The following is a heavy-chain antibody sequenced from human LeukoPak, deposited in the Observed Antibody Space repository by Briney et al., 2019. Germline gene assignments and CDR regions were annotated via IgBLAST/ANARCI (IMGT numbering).Heavy chain of an antibody. J-gene: IGHJ4*02. CDR1: GFTFSSYW. CDR2: INEDETTI. V-gene: IGHV3-74*01. D-gene: IGHD3-10*01. CDR3: VRGLNGAGDY. Sequence: PGGSLRLSCAASGFTFSSYWMHWVRQAPGKGLVWVSRINEDETTITYAVSVKGRFTISRDNAKNTLFLQMSSLRAEDTAVYYCVRGLNGAGDYWGQGTLVTVSS.